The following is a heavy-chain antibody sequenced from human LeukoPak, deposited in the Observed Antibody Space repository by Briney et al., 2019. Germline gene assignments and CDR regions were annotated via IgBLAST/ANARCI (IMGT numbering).Heavy chain of an antibody. Sequence: PGGSLRLSCAASGFTFRSYGMSWVRQAPGKGLEWVSHISGSGESTYESTYNADSVKGRFTISRDNSKNTLYLQMNSLRAEDTAVYYCAKDRPNIAVAGPFDYWGQGTLVTVSS. V-gene: IGHV3-23*01. CDR1: GFTFRSYG. CDR2: ISGSGESTYEST. D-gene: IGHD6-19*01. CDR3: AKDRPNIAVAGPFDY. J-gene: IGHJ4*02.